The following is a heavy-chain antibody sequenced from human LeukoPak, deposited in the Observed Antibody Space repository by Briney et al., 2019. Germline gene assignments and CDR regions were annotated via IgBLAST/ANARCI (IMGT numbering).Heavy chain of an antibody. CDR3: AREGGDYYYYYYMDV. Sequence: GGSLRLSCAASGFTFSSYAMHWVRQAPGKGLEWVAVISYDGSNKYYADSVKGRFTISRDNSKNTLYLQMDSLRAEDTAVYYCAREGGDYYYYYYMDVWGKGTTVTVPS. CDR2: ISYDGSNK. V-gene: IGHV3-30*04. CDR1: GFTFSSYA. D-gene: IGHD4-17*01. J-gene: IGHJ6*03.